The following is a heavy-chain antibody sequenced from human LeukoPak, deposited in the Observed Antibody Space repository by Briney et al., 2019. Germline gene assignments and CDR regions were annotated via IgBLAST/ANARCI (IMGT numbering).Heavy chain of an antibody. Sequence: GASVKVSCKASGYTLTSYGISWVRQAPGQGLEWMGWISAYNGNTNYAQKLQGRVTMTTDTSTSTAYMELRSLRSDDTAVYYCARDSLLWFGELSGYFDYWGQGTLVTVSS. CDR3: ARDSLLWFGELSGYFDY. J-gene: IGHJ4*02. D-gene: IGHD3-10*01. V-gene: IGHV1-18*01. CDR1: GYTLTSYG. CDR2: ISAYNGNT.